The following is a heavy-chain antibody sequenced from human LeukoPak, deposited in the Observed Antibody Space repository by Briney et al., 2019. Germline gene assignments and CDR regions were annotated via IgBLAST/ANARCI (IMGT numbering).Heavy chain of an antibody. CDR1: GGSISRGDYY. Sequence: LSETLSLTCTVSGGSISRGDYYWSWIRQHPGKGLEWIGYIYYRGSTYSNPSLRSRVTISVDTSKNQFSLKLNSVTAADTAVYYCARHYGPWGQGTLVTVSS. CDR3: ARHYGP. CDR2: IYYRGST. D-gene: IGHD3-16*01. V-gene: IGHV4-30-4*08. J-gene: IGHJ5*02.